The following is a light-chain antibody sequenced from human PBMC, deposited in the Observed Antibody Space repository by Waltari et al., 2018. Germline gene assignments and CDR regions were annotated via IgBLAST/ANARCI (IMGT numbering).Light chain of an antibody. CDR2: NTY. CDR3: QHNVRLPGT. Sequence: EIVLTQSPGTLSLSPGERATLSCRASLRVGRSFVWYQQRPGQAPRLVIYNTYTRATGVPDSVSGSGAGTDFGLTISRLEPEDLAVYYCQHNVRLPGTFGQGTKVEIK. CDR1: LRVGRS. J-gene: IGKJ1*01. V-gene: IGKV3-20*01.